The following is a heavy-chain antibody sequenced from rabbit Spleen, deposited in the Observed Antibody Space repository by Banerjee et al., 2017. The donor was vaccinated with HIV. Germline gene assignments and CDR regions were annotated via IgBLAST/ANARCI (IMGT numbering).Heavy chain of an antibody. J-gene: IGHJ3*01. CDR1: GFSFSSGYD. D-gene: IGHD1-1*01. CDR3: ARDTATSFSSYGMDL. V-gene: IGHV1S40*01. CDR2: IYPGSSGTT. Sequence: QSLEESGGDLVKPGASLTLTCTASGFSFSSGYDMCWVRQAPGKGLEWIGCIYPGSSGTTYYASWAKGRFTISKTSSTTVTLQMTSLTAAHTATYFCARDTATSFSSYGMDLWGQGTLVTVS.